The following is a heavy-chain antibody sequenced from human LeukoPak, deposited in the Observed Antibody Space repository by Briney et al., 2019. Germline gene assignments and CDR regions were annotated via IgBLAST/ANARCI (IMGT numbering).Heavy chain of an antibody. CDR3: ARDRRAAAAGFDY. CDR1: GSSVSSGSYY. CDR2: IYYSGST. J-gene: IGHJ4*02. Sequence: PSETLSLTCTVSGSSVSSGSYYWSWIRQPPGKGLEWIGHIYYSGSTNYNPSLKSRVTISKDTSKTQFSLKLSSVTAADTAVYYCARDRRAAAAGFDYWGQGTLVTVSS. V-gene: IGHV4-61*01. D-gene: IGHD6-13*01.